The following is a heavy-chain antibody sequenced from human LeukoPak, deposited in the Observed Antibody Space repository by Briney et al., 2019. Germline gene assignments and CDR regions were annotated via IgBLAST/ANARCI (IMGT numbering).Heavy chain of an antibody. CDR2: INYSGGT. D-gene: IGHD3-3*01. Sequence: SQTLSLTCTVSGGSISNYYWSWIRQPPGKGLEWIAYINYSGGTNYNPSLKSRVTISVDTSKNHFSLTLSSVTAADTAVYYCARLGGPHAFEIWGQGTMVTVSS. CDR1: GGSISNYY. V-gene: IGHV4-59*01. J-gene: IGHJ3*02. CDR3: ARLGGPHAFEI.